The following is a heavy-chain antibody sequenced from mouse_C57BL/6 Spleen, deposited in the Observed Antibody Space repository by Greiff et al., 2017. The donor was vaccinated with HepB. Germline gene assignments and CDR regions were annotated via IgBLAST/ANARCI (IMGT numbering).Heavy chain of an antibody. V-gene: IGHV1-64*01. Sequence: QVQLQQPGAELVKPGASVKLSCKASGYTFTSYWMHWVKQRPGQGLEWIGMIHPNRGSTNYNEKFKSKATLTVDKSSSTAYMQLSGLTSEDSAVYYCARAGVYDYFWYFDVWGTGTTVTVSS. J-gene: IGHJ1*03. CDR1: GYTFTSYW. CDR3: ARAGVYDYFWYFDV. CDR2: IHPNRGST. D-gene: IGHD2-4*01.